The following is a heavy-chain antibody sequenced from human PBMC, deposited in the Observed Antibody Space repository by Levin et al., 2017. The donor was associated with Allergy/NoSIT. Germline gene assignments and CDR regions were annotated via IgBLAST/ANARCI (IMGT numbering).Heavy chain of an antibody. CDR3: ARGGTYDNSYHNWFDP. D-gene: IGHD3-22*01. V-gene: IGHV4-59*02. CDR2: IYGTGST. J-gene: IGHJ5*02. Sequence: SSETLSLTCTVSGDSVSSSYWSWIRQPPGKGLEWIGYIYGTGSTNYNPSLKSRVTISVDTSKNQFSLRLSSVTAADTAVYYCARGGTYDNSYHNWFDPWGQGTLVTVSS. CDR1: GDSVSSSY.